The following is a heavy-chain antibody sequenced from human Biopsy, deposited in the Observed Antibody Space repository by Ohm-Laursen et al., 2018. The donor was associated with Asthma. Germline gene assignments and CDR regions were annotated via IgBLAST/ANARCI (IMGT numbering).Heavy chain of an antibody. CDR2: INSVFGTT. D-gene: IGHD2-2*01. CDR3: ARKAGSCISRTCYSLDF. J-gene: IGHJ4*02. CDR1: GGTFNTYV. Sequence: SSVKVSCKSLGGTFNTYVIGWVRQAPGQGLGWMGGINSVFGTTTYPQKFQDRVTITADDSASTVYMELSSLRSEDTAVYYCARKAGSCISRTCYSLDFWGQGTLVTVSS. V-gene: IGHV1-69*01.